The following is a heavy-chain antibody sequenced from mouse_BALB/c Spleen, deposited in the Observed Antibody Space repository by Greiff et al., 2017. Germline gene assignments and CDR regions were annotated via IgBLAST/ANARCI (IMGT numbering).Heavy chain of an antibody. V-gene: IGHV5-17*02. J-gene: IGHJ4*01. CDR2: ISSGSSTI. D-gene: IGHD2-3*01. Sequence: EVKLVESGGGLVQPGGSRKLSCAASGFTFSSFGMHWVRQAPEKGLEWVAYISSGSSTIYNADTVKGRFTISRDNPKNTLFLQMTSLRSEDTAMYYCARDGYYYAMDYWGQGTSVTVSS. CDR3: ARDGYYYAMDY. CDR1: GFTFSSFG.